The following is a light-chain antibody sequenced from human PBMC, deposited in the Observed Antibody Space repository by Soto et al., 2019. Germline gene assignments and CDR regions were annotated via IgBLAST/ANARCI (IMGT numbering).Light chain of an antibody. CDR3: CSYAGSGTSPWV. V-gene: IGLV2-23*01. J-gene: IGLJ3*02. CDR2: EAT. Sequence: QSALTQPASVSGSPGQSITISCTGTSSDVGRYNLVSWFQQYPGKAPKLMIYEATKRPSGVSNRFSASKSGNTASLTISGLQAEDEANYYCCSYAGSGTSPWVFGGGTKLTVL. CDR1: SSDVGRYNL.